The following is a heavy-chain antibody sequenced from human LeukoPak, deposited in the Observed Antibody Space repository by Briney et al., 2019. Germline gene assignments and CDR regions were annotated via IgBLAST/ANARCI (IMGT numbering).Heavy chain of an antibody. J-gene: IGHJ4*02. CDR1: GFTFHAFG. CDR3: ARDEELDY. CDR2: INPNSGGT. V-gene: IGHV1-2*02. Sequence: ASVKVSCKASGFTFHAFGFSWVWQAPGQGLEWMGWINPNSGGTNYAQKFQGRVTMTRDTSISTAYMELSRLRSDDTAVYYCARDEELDYWGQGTLVTVSS.